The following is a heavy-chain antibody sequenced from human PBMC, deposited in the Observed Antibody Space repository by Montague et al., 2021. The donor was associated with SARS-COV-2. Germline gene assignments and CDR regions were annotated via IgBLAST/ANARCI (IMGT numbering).Heavy chain of an antibody. J-gene: IGHJ6*02. Sequence: SETLSLTCTVSGVSISSYYWTWIRQPPGKGLEWIGFIYYSGSTNYNPSLKSRVTISVDASKSQFSLKLSSVTAADTAVYYCAGLQGDGSLYGMGVWGQGTTVTVSS. CDR2: IYYSGST. V-gene: IGHV4-59*01. CDR1: GVSISSYY. D-gene: IGHD5-24*01. CDR3: AGLQGDGSLYGMGV.